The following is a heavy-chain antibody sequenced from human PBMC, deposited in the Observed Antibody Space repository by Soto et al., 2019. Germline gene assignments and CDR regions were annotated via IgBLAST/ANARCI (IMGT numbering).Heavy chain of an antibody. Sequence: PGKGLDWIGCISYGGSTSYNPSLKSRVTISVDTSKNQFSLKLTSVTAADTAVYYCARGPDSSTAYYGPFEYWGQGTLVTVSS. D-gene: IGHD3-9*01. J-gene: IGHJ4*02. V-gene: IGHV4-31*02. CDR2: ISYGGST. CDR3: ARGPDSSTAYYGPFEY.